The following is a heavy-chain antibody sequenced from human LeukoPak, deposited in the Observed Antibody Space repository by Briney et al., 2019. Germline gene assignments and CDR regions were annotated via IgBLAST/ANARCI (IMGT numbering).Heavy chain of an antibody. V-gene: IGHV3-30*02. Sequence: GGSLRLSCAASGFTFTTYAMHWVRQAPGKGLEWVAFIRFDGTNKYYADSVKGRFTISRDNSKNTLYLQMNSLRADDTAVYYCAKDRSKGYGSGSSYIRAQKYYFDYWGQGTLVTVSS. CDR1: GFTFTTYA. D-gene: IGHD3-10*01. J-gene: IGHJ4*02. CDR2: IRFDGTNK. CDR3: AKDRSKGYGSGSSYIRAQKYYFDY.